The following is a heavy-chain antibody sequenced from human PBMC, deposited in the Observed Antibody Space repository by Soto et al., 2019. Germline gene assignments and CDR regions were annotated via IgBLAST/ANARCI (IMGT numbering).Heavy chain of an antibody. Sequence: QVQLVQSGAEVKKPGASVKVSCKASGYTFTSYGISWVRQAPGQGLEWMGWISAYNGNTNYAQKLQGRVTMTTDTSTSTAYMELRSLRSDDTAVYYCARSFYYGSPLKSSSWFDPWGQGTLVTVSS. CDR3: ARSFYYGSPLKSSSWFDP. J-gene: IGHJ5*02. V-gene: IGHV1-18*01. CDR1: GYTFTSYG. D-gene: IGHD3-10*01. CDR2: ISAYNGNT.